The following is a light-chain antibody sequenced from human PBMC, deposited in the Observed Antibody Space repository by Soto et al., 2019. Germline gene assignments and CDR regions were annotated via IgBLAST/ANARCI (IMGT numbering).Light chain of an antibody. CDR2: GAS. Sequence: IVMTQSPATLSVSPGETATLSCTASQSVSSNLAWYQQQPGQAPRLLLYGASTRATGIPARFSGSGSGTEFTLTISSLQSEDFAVYYCQQYNNWPPKVTFGPGTKVDIK. CDR3: QQYNNWPPKVT. CDR1: QSVSSN. J-gene: IGKJ3*01. V-gene: IGKV3-15*01.